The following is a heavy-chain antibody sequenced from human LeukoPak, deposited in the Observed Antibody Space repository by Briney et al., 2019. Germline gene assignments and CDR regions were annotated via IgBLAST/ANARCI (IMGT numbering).Heavy chain of an antibody. D-gene: IGHD5-18*01. CDR2: INYSGST. CDR1: GGSISSSSYY. J-gene: IGHJ5*02. V-gene: IGHV4-39*01. CDR3: ARGQLWLRNWFDP. Sequence: SETLSLTCTVSGGSISSSSYYWGWIRQPPGKGLEWIGSINYSGSTYYNPSLKSRVTISVDTSKNQFSLKLSSVTAADTAVYYCARGQLWLRNWFDPWGQGTLVTVSS.